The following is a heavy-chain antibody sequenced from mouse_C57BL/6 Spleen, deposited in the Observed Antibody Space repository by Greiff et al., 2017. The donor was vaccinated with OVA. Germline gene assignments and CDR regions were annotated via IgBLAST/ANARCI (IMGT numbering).Heavy chain of an antibody. Sequence: VQLQQPGTDLVKPGASVKLSCKASGYTFTSYWMHWVQQRPGQGLEWIGNINPSNGGTNYNEKFKSKATLTVDKSSSTAFMLLSSLTSEDCAVYYCAGSKTAQRFDYWGQGTTLTVSS. CDR1: GYTFTSYW. CDR3: AGSKTAQRFDY. J-gene: IGHJ2*01. D-gene: IGHD3-2*02. V-gene: IGHV1-53*01. CDR2: INPSNGGT.